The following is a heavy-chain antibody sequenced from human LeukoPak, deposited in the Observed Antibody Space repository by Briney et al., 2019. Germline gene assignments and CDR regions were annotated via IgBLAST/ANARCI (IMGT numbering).Heavy chain of an antibody. V-gene: IGHV3-30*03. D-gene: IGHD3-22*01. Sequence: PGGSLRLSCAASGFTFSNYGMNWVRQAPGKGLEWVAVISNDGSDKHYADSVKGRFTISRDNSKNALYLQMDSLRAGDTAVYYCARDPFWYDSSGPIRYGMDVWGQGTTVTVSS. CDR2: ISNDGSDK. CDR1: GFTFSNYG. CDR3: ARDPFWYDSSGPIRYGMDV. J-gene: IGHJ6*02.